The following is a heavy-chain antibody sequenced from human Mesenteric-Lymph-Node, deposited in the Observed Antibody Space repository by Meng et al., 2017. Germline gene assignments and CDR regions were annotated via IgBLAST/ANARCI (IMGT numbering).Heavy chain of an antibody. CDR1: GGPIRGYY. J-gene: IGHJ4*02. CDR2: INYGGNT. Sequence: QVQLQQGGAGLLKPSETLSLTCAVSGGPIRGYYWSWIRQPPGKGLEWIGEINYGGNTNYIASLKSRLTISVDTSKNQISLTLSSVTAADTGVYYCARHYDYWGPGTLVTVSS. CDR3: ARHYDY. V-gene: IGHV4-34*01.